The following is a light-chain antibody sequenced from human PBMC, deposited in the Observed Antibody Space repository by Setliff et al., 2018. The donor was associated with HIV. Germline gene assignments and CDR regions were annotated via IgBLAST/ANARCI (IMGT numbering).Light chain of an antibody. CDR1: SSDVGAYNY. CDR3: CSYADSYTSLYV. Sequence: SALTQPRSVSGSPGQSVTISCTGTSSDVGAYNYVSWHQHYPGKAPKLIIYDVNERPSGVPDRFSGSKSGNTASLTISGLQAEDEADYYCCSYADSYTSLYVFGTGTKVTVL. V-gene: IGLV2-11*01. CDR2: DVN. J-gene: IGLJ1*01.